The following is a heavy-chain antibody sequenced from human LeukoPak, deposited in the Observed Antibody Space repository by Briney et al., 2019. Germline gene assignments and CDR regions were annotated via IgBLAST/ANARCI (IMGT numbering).Heavy chain of an antibody. CDR2: ISSISSTI. V-gene: IGHV3-48*01. Sequence: PGGSLRLSCAASGFSFSSYSMTWVRQAPGKGLEWLSFISSISSTIYYADSVQGRFTVSRDNVENSLYLQMNSLRAEDTAVYYCARVGGHCTSTSCPPPDYWGQGTLVTVSS. CDR1: GFSFSSYS. CDR3: ARVGGHCTSTSCPPPDY. D-gene: IGHD2-2*01. J-gene: IGHJ4*02.